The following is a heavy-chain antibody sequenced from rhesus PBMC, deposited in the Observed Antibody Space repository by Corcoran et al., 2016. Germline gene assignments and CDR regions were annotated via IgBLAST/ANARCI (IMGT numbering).Heavy chain of an antibody. CDR2: FYGSGGGT. J-gene: IGHJ6*01. D-gene: IGHD4-23*01. CDR3: ARTVTTFFYGLDS. CDR1: GGSISDDYY. Sequence: QVQLQESGPGLVKPSETLSLTCAVSGGSISDDYYWSWIRQPPGKGLEWIGYFYGSGGGTNYNPSLKNRVTISIDPSKNQFSLKLSSVTAADTAVYYCARTVTTFFYGLDSWGQGVVVTVSS. V-gene: IGHV4-106*01.